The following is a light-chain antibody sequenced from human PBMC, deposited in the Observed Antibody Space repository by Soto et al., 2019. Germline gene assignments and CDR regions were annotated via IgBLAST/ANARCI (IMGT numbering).Light chain of an antibody. CDR1: SSNIGAGYD. CDR3: QSYDISLTTWV. V-gene: IGLV1-40*01. CDR2: GNS. Sequence: QSVLTQPPSVSGAPRQRVTISCTGSSSNIGAGYDVHWYQQLPGTAPKLLIYGNSNRPSGVPDRFSGSKSGASASLAITGLQAEDEADYYCQSYDISLTTWVFGGVTKLTVL. J-gene: IGLJ3*02.